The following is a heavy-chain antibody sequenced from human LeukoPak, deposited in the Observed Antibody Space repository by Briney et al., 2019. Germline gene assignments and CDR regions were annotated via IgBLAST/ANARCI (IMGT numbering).Heavy chain of an antibody. CDR1: GFTFSSHS. J-gene: IGHJ6*03. CDR3: ARDASAGTFYYYYMDV. CDR2: ISSSSSFT. Sequence: PGGSLRLSSAASGFTFSSHSMNWVRQAPGKGLEWVSSISSSSSFTYYADSVKGRFTISRDNAKNSLYLQMNSLRAEDTAVYYCARDASAGTFYYYYMDVWGKGTTVTVS. D-gene: IGHD1-7*01. V-gene: IGHV3-21*01.